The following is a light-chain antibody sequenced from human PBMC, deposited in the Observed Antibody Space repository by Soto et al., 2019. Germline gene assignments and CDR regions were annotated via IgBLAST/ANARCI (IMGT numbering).Light chain of an antibody. V-gene: IGKV1D-12*01. CDR1: QAISTW. Sequence: DIQMTQSPSSVSASVGDRVTITCRASQAISTWLAWYQQKPGKAPKLLIYAASNLQTGVPSRFSCSGSGPDFTLTISSLQPEDFATYYCQQANSFPRTFGQGTKLEIK. CDR2: AAS. J-gene: IGKJ1*01. CDR3: QQANSFPRT.